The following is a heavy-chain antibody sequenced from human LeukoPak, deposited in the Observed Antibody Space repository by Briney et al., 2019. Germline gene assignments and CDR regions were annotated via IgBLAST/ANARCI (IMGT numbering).Heavy chain of an antibody. J-gene: IGHJ4*02. V-gene: IGHV3-23*01. D-gene: IGHD4-17*01. CDR1: GFTFSNYA. Sequence: GGSLRLSCAASGFTFSNYAMSWVRQAPGKGLDWVSAISGSGVSTYYADSVKGRFTISRDNSKDTLYLQMNSLRAEDTAVYYCATFTVTTSPLEDYWGQGPLVTVSS. CDR2: ISGSGVST. CDR3: ATFTVTTSPLEDY.